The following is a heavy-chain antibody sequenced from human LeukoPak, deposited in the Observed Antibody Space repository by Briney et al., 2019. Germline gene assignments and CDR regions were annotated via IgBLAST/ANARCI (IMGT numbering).Heavy chain of an antibody. CDR1: GFIFSSYG. J-gene: IGHJ6*03. D-gene: IGHD6-13*01. CDR2: ILFDGSDK. V-gene: IGHV3-30*02. Sequence: PGGSLRLSCAASGFIFSSYGMHWVRQAPGKGLDWVAFILFDGSDKYYADSVKGRFSISRDNSENTLFLQMNSLRGEDTAVYYCAKDHSGSSWYFTDYYYMDVWGKGTTVTISS. CDR3: AKDHSGSSWYFTDYYYMDV.